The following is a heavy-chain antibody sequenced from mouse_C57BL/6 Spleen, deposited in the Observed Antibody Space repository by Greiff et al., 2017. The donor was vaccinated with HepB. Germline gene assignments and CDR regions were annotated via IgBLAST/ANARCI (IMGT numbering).Heavy chain of an antibody. CDR2: IDPSDSET. CDR1: GYTFTSYW. J-gene: IGHJ4*01. CDR3: AREADAMDY. V-gene: IGHV1-52*01. Sequence: VKLQQPGAELVRPGSSVKLSCKASGYTFTSYWMHWVKQRPIQGLEWIGNIDPSDSETHYNQKFKDKATLTVDKSSSTAYMQLSSLTSEDSAVYYCAREADAMDYWGQGTSVTVSS.